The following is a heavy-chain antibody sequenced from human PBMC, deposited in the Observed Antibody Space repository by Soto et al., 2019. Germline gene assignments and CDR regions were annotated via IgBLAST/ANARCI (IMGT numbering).Heavy chain of an antibody. V-gene: IGHV4-4*07. Sequence: SDTLSLTCTVSGGSISSYYWSWIRQPAGKGLEWIGRIHTSGSTNYNPSLKSRVTMSVDTSKNQFSLKLSSVTAADTAVYYCARDRGYCSGGSCYAEPFDYWGQGTLVTVSS. D-gene: IGHD2-15*01. CDR1: GGSISSYY. J-gene: IGHJ4*02. CDR3: ARDRGYCSGGSCYAEPFDY. CDR2: IHTSGST.